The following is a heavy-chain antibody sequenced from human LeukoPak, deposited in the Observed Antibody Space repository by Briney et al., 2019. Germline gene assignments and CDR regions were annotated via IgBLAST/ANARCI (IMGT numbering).Heavy chain of an antibody. V-gene: IGHV3-48*04. CDR3: ARETPYYYYYMDV. J-gene: IGHJ6*03. CDR2: ISSSSSTI. Sequence: PGGSLRLSCAASGFTFSSYAMSWVRQAPGKGLEWVSYISSSSSTIYYADSVKGRFTISRDNAKNSLYLQMNSLRAEDTAVYYCARETPYYYYYMDVWGKGTTVTVSS. CDR1: GFTFSSYA.